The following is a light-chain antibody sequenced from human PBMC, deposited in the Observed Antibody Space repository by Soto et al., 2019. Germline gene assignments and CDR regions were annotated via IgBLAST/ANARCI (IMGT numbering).Light chain of an antibody. Sequence: DIQMPQSPSTLSASVGDRVTITCRASQSVSSWLAWYQQKPGKAPNLLIYTASSLESGVPSRFSGSGSGTEFTLTISSLQPDAFATYYCQQYNSAWTCGQGTTVEIK. CDR1: QSVSSW. J-gene: IGKJ1*01. CDR2: TAS. CDR3: QQYNSAWT. V-gene: IGKV1-5*03.